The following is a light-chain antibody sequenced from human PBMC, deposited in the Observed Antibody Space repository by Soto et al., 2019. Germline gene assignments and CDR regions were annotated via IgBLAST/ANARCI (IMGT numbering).Light chain of an antibody. V-gene: IGKV3-20*01. J-gene: IGKJ5*01. CDR2: GAS. CDR3: QQYGSSAIT. Sequence: EIVLTQSPGTLSLSPGERATLCLMASHSVSSVYLSWNRPKPGQAPRLLIYGASSRATGIPDRFSGSGSGTDFTLTISRLEPEDFAVYYCQQYGSSAITFGQGTRLEIK. CDR1: HSVSSVY.